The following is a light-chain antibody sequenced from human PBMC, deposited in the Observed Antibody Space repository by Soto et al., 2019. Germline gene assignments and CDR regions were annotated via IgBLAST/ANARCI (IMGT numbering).Light chain of an antibody. CDR2: GAS. CDR3: QQHNGYSERM. V-gene: IGKV1-5*01. J-gene: IGKJ1*01. CDR1: QSISTW. Sequence: DIQMTQSPSTLSASAGDRVTITCRASQSISTWLAWYQQKPGKAPKLLIYGASSLASGVPSRFSGSGSGTEFTLTISSLQPDDFATCYCQQHNGYSERMFGQGTKVDIK.